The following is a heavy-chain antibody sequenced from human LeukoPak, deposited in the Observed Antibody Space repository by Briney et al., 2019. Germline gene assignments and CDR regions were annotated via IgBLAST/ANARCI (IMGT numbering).Heavy chain of an antibody. D-gene: IGHD2-2*01. CDR2: IYTSGGT. J-gene: IGHJ4*02. Sequence: SQTLSLTCTVSGGSISSGSYSWSWIRQPAGKGLEWIGRIYTSGGTNYNPSLKSRVTMSIDTSKNHFSLRLSSVTAADTAVYYCARLNSHQLRPRFDYWGQGTLVTVSS. CDR3: ARLNSHQLRPRFDY. CDR1: GGSISSGSYS. V-gene: IGHV4-61*02.